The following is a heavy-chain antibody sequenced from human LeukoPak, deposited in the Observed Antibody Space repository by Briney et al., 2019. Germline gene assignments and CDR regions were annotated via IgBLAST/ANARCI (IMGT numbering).Heavy chain of an antibody. J-gene: IGHJ4*02. D-gene: IGHD3-22*01. Sequence: PGGSLRLSCAASEFTFRTYGMRWVRQAPGKGLEWVAFIRYDGINKYYADSMKGRFTISRDNAKNTLYLQMNSLRAEDTAVYYCARETSGYYYKSYFDYWGQGTLVTVSS. CDR3: ARETSGYYYKSYFDY. V-gene: IGHV3-30*02. CDR1: EFTFRTYG. CDR2: IRYDGINK.